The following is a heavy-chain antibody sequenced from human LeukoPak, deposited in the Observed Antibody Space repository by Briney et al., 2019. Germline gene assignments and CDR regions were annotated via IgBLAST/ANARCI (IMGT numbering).Heavy chain of an antibody. CDR2: MNPNSGNT. CDR3: ARPPGIAAAGTDY. D-gene: IGHD6-13*01. J-gene: IGHJ4*02. V-gene: IGHV1-8*01. Sequence: GASVKVSCKASGYTFTSYDINWVRQATGQGLEWMGWMNPNSGNTGYAQKFQGRVTMTRDTSISTAYMELSRLRSDDTAVYYCARPPGIAAAGTDYWGQGTLVTVSS. CDR1: GYTFTSYD.